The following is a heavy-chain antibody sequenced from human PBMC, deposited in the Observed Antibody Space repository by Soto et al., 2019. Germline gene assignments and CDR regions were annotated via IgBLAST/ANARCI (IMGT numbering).Heavy chain of an antibody. D-gene: IGHD2-8*01. V-gene: IGHV4-59*01. CDR3: ARRGYCTNGVCYYGMDV. CDR2: IDYSGNT. J-gene: IGHJ6*04. CDR1: GGSISNYY. Sequence: PSETLSLTCTVSGGSISNYYWNWIRQTPGKGLEWIGYIDYSGNTNYNPSLKSRVTISVDTSKNQVSPNVSSVTAADSAVYYCARRGYCTNGVCYYGMDVCGEGTTVTVSS.